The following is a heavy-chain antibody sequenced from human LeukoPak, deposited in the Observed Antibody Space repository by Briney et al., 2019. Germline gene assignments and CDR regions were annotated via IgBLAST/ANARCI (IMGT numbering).Heavy chain of an antibody. J-gene: IGHJ4*02. CDR3: ARLTAFMGSGYD. D-gene: IGHD3-22*01. CDR2: IYPGDSDT. CDR1: GYTFTGYW. Sequence: GESLKISCKTSGYTFTGYWIGCVRQVPGKGLEWMGIIYPGDSDTRYSPSFQGQVTISADKSISTAYLQWSSLKASDTAMYYCARLTAFMGSGYDWGQGTLVTVSS. V-gene: IGHV5-51*01.